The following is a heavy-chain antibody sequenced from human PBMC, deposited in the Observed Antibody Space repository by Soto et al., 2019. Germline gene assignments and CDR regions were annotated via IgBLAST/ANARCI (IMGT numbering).Heavy chain of an antibody. CDR2: IVVGSGNT. V-gene: IGHV1-58*01. D-gene: IGHD6-19*01. Sequence: GASVEVSCKASGFTFTSSAVQWVRQARGQRLEWIGWIVVGSGNTNYAQKFQERVTITRDMSTSTAYMELSSLRSEDTAVYYCAAFSARLGYDYWGQRTLVTVSS. J-gene: IGHJ4*02. CDR1: GFTFTSSA. CDR3: AAFSARLGYDY.